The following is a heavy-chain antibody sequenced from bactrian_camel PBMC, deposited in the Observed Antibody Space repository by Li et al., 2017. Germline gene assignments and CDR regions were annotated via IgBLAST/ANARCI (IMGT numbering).Heavy chain of an antibody. Sequence: VQLVESGGGSVQAGGSLKLSCAASGYGFSSCEMGWYRQAPEKERELVSSVYGDGTTRYANSVKGRFTISQDNAKNTLYLQMNSLETEDTAVYYCAAYYASSWWYWGRGTQVTVS. V-gene: IGHV3S10*01. D-gene: IGHD6*01. J-gene: IGHJ4*01. CDR2: VYGDGTT. CDR1: GYGFSSCE. CDR3: AAYYASSWWY.